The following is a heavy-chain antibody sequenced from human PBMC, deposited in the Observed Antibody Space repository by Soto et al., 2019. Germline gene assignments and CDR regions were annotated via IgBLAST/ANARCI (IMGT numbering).Heavy chain of an antibody. J-gene: IGHJ4*02. CDR1: GFTFSTHG. D-gene: IGHD3-22*01. V-gene: IGHV3-30*03. Sequence: PGGSLRLSCAASGFTFSTHGMHWVRQAPGKGLEWVAVISYDGNMENYADSVKGRFTISRDDSKNTLYLQMNSLRAEDTAVYHCARDRSGYYSFDYWGQGTLVTVSS. CDR2: ISYDGNME. CDR3: ARDRSGYYSFDY.